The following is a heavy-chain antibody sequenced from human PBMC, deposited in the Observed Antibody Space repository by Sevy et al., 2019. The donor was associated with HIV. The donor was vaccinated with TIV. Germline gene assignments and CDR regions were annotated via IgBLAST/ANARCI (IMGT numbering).Heavy chain of an antibody. D-gene: IGHD3-22*01. V-gene: IGHV3-15*01. CDR2: IKSKADGGTT. Sequence: GGSLRLSCLASGFTFSDPRMSWVRQAPGKGLEWVGRIKSKADGGTTDYAAPVKGRFTISRDDSKNTLYLQMESLQTEDTAVYYCTTHPLLSFAMMVVAEGGMDVWGQGTTVTVSS. J-gene: IGHJ6*02. CDR1: GFTFSDPR. CDR3: TTHPLLSFAMMVVAEGGMDV.